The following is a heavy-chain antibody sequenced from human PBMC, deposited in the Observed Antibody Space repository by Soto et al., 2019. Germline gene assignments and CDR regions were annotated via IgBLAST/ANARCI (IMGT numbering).Heavy chain of an antibody. Sequence: ASVKVSCKASGYTFTGYYMHWVRQAPGQGLEWMGWINPNSGGTNYAQKFQGWVTMTRDTSISTAYMELSRLRSDDTAVYYCASSKARITMYHNWFDPWGQGTLVTVSS. CDR3: ASSKARITMYHNWFDP. CDR2: INPNSGGT. D-gene: IGHD3-3*01. V-gene: IGHV1-2*04. J-gene: IGHJ5*02. CDR1: GYTFTGYY.